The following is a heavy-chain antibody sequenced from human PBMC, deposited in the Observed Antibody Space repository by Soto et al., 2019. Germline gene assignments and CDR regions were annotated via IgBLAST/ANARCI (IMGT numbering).Heavy chain of an antibody. CDR3: AGGIAARPLGY. CDR2: IYHSGST. Sequence: QLQLQESGSGLVKPSQTLSLTCAVSGGSISSGGYSWSWIRQPPGKGLEWIGYIYHSGSTYYNPPVKSRVTISVDRAKNQLSLKLSSVTAADTAVYYCAGGIAARPLGYWGQGTLVTVSS. D-gene: IGHD6-6*01. V-gene: IGHV4-30-2*01. CDR1: GGSISSGGYS. J-gene: IGHJ4*02.